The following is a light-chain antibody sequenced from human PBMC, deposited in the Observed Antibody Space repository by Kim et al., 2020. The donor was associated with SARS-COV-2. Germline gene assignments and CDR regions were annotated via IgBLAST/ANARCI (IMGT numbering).Light chain of an antibody. Sequence: GQSISISRTGTSSNIGSYTYVSWHQQHPGKAPKLMIYDVNKRPSGISSRFSGSKSGSTASLTISGLQAEDEADYYCSSFTTRSTLVFGGGTKVTVL. CDR2: DVN. CDR3: SSFTTRSTLV. J-gene: IGLJ3*02. CDR1: SSNIGSYTY. V-gene: IGLV2-14*03.